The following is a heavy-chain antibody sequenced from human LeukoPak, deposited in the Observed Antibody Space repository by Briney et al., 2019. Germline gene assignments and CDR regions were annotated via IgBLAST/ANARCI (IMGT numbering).Heavy chain of an antibody. D-gene: IGHD2-15*01. CDR2: ISGSGGST. CDR3: AKGSTKAYCSGGSCYRSIYYYMDV. Sequence: GGSLRLSCAASGFTFSSYAMSWVRQPPGKGLEWVSAISGSGGSTYYADSVKGRFTISRDNSKNTLYLQMNSLRAEDTAVYYCAKGSTKAYCSGGSCYRSIYYYMDVWGKGTTVTVSS. CDR1: GFTFSSYA. J-gene: IGHJ6*03. V-gene: IGHV3-23*01.